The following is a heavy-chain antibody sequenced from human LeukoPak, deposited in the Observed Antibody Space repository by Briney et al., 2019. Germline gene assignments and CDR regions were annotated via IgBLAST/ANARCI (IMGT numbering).Heavy chain of an antibody. CDR3: ARDRSCTNGVCYPGYFDY. V-gene: IGHV4-59*12. J-gene: IGHJ4*02. Sequence: PETLSLTCTVSGGSISSYYWSWIRQPPGKGLEWIANIYHTGSTNYNPSLSSRVTISIDTSKNQFSLKLSSVTAADTAVYYCARDRSCTNGVCYPGYFDYWGQGTLVTVSS. D-gene: IGHD2-8*01. CDR1: GGSISSYY. CDR2: IYHTGST.